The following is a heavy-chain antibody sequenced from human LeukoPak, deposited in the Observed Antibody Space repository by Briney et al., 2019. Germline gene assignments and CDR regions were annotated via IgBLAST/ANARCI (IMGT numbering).Heavy chain of an antibody. CDR3: ARSTLWFGADY. D-gene: IGHD3-10*01. V-gene: IGHV3-53*01. CDR2: IYSGGST. CDR1: GFTFSSYW. Sequence: PGGSLRLSCAASGFTFSSYWMNWVRQAPGKGLVWVSVIYSGGSTYYADSVKGRFTISRDNSKNTLYLQMNSLRAEDTAVYYCARSTLWFGADYWGQGTLVTVSS. J-gene: IGHJ4*02.